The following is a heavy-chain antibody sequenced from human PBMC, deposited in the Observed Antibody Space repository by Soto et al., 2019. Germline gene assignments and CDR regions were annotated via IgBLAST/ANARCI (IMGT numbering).Heavy chain of an antibody. CDR2: IFYSGST. V-gene: IGHV4-31*03. D-gene: IGHD1-20*01. J-gene: IGHJ4*02. Sequence: PSETLSLTCTVSGGSISSGGYYWSWIRHHPGKGLEWIGYIFYSGSTFYSPSLKSRVTISVDTARNQFSLKLSSVTAADTAVYYCARSPWGVTGTVFDYWGQGTLVTVSS. CDR1: GGSISSGGYY. CDR3: ARSPWGVTGTVFDY.